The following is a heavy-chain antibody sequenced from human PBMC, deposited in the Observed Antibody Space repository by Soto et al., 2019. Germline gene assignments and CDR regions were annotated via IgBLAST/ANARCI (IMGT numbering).Heavy chain of an antibody. D-gene: IGHD3-9*01. J-gene: IGHJ4*02. CDR2: IYYSGST. CDR3: AREWGTYYDILTGYSRGYFDY. V-gene: IGHV4-59*01. Sequence: SETLSLTCTVSGGSISSYYWSWIRQPPGKGLELIGYIYYSGSTNYNPSLKSRVTISVDTSKNQFSLKLSSVTAADTAVYYCAREWGTYYDILTGYSRGYFDYWGQGTLVTVSS. CDR1: GGSISSYY.